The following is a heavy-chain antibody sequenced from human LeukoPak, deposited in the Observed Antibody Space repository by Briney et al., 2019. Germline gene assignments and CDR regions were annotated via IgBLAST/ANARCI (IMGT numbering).Heavy chain of an antibody. CDR3: AREISGERTYYFDY. Sequence: KSGGSLRLSCAASGFTFSDYYMSWIRQAPGKGLEWVSYISSSGSTIYYADSVRGRFTISRDNAKNSLYLQMNSLRAEDTAVYYCAREISGERTYYFDYWGQGTLVTVSS. D-gene: IGHD1-26*01. J-gene: IGHJ4*02. CDR2: ISSSGSTI. V-gene: IGHV3-11*01. CDR1: GFTFSDYY.